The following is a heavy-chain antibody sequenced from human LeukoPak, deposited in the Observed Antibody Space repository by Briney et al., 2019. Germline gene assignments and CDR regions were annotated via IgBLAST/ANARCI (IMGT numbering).Heavy chain of an antibody. CDR2: IIPIFGTA. V-gene: IGHV1-69*05. CDR1: GGTFSSYA. D-gene: IGHD1-26*01. CDR3: ASNSGSYGRFDP. Sequence: GASVKVSCKASGGTFSSYAISWVRQAPGQGLEWMGGIIPIFGTANYAQKFQGRVTITTDESTSTAYMELSSLRSEDTAVYYCASNSGSYGRFDPWGQGTLDTVSS. J-gene: IGHJ5*02.